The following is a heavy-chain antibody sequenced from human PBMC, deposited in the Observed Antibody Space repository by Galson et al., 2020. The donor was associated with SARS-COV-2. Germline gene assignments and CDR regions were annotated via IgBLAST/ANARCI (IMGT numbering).Heavy chain of an antibody. Sequence: GESLKISCAASGFTFSSYAMSWVRQAPGKGLEWVSAISGSGGSTYYADSVKGRFTISRDNSKNTLYLQMNSLRAEDTAVYYCAKDPAGRGSGIWGQGTLVTVSS. D-gene: IGHD3-10*01. CDR2: ISGSGGST. CDR3: AKDPAGRGSGI. CDR1: GFTFSSYA. V-gene: IGHV3-23*01. J-gene: IGHJ4*02.